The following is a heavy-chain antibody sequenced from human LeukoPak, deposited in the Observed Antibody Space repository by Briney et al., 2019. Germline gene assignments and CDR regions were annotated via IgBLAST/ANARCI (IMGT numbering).Heavy chain of an antibody. J-gene: IGHJ4*02. CDR2: IYSGGST. CDR3: ARGTVVPAATSDY. CDR1: GFTVSSNY. V-gene: IGHV3-66*02. Sequence: AGSLRLSCAASGFTVSSNYMSWVRQAPGKGLEWVSVIYSGGSTYYADSVKGRFTISRDNSKNTLYLQMNSLRAEDTAVYYCARGTVVPAATSDYWGQGTLVTVSS. D-gene: IGHD2-2*01.